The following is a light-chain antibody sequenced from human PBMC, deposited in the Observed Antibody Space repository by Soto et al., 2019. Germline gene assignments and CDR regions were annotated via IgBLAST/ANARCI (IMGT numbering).Light chain of an antibody. CDR2: DAC. CDR3: QQRSDWPRT. Sequence: IVLTQSPASLSLSPGERATLSCRASLSVISSLAWYQHTPGQTPRLLIYDACSRATGIPARFSGSGSGTDFTLTISSLESEDFAVYYCQQRSDWPRTFGQGTKVDI. J-gene: IGKJ1*01. CDR1: LSVISS. V-gene: IGKV3-11*01.